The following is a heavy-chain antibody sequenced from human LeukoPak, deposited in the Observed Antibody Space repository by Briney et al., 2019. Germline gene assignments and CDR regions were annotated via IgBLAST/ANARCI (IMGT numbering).Heavy chain of an antibody. CDR2: ISAYNGNT. CDR3: ARGQKYRSGYTVTELGSGYFDY. V-gene: IGHV1-18*01. CDR1: GGTFSSYT. D-gene: IGHD5-18*01. J-gene: IGHJ4*02. Sequence: ASVKVSCKASGGTFSSYTISWVRQAPGQGLEWMGWISAYNGNTNYAQKLQGRVTMTTDTSTSTAYMELRSLRSDDTAVYYCARGQKYRSGYTVTELGSGYFDYWGQGPLVTVSS.